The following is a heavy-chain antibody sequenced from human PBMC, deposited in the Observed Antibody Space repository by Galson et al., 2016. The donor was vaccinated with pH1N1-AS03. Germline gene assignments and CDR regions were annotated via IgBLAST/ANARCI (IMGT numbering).Heavy chain of an antibody. V-gene: IGHV3-30*01. J-gene: IGHJ4*02. CDR3: GRDLLINAQFVMGGGSDS. Sequence: SLRLSCAASGFTFSRHDMHWVRQAPGKGLEWVAVILYDGINKYYADSVKGRFTISRDNTRNTLSLQMNNLRPDDTAVYYCGRDLLINAQFVMGGGSDSWGQGTLVSVSS. D-gene: IGHD3-16*02. CDR1: GFTFSRHD. CDR2: ILYDGINK.